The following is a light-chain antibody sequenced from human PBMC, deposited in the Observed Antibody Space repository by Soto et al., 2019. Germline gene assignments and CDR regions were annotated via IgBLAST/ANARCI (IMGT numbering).Light chain of an antibody. CDR2: DVS. CDR3: QQYVNLPPNT. V-gene: IGKV3D-20*01. J-gene: IGKJ2*01. Sequence: ETVLTQSPATLSLSPGDRATLSCGASQSISNNYLAWYQQKPGLAPRLLIYDVSTRATGIPDRFSGSGSGTDFTLTISRLEPEDFAMYYCQQYVNLPPNTFGQGTKLEIK. CDR1: QSISNNY.